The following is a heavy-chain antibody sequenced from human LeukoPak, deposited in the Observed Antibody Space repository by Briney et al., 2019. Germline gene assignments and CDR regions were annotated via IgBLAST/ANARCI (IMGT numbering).Heavy chain of an antibody. CDR3: ARGRVRAAKYYYYYYMDV. V-gene: IGHV1-46*01. Sequence: GSSVTVSCKASGYTFTSYYMHWVRQAPGQGLEWMGIINPSRGSTSYAPKFTGRVTMARGMYTSTVYMELSRLRSEDPAVYYCARGRVRAAKYYYYYYMDVWGKGTTVTVSS. J-gene: IGHJ6*03. CDR2: INPSRGST. CDR1: GYTFTSYY. D-gene: IGHD2-2*01.